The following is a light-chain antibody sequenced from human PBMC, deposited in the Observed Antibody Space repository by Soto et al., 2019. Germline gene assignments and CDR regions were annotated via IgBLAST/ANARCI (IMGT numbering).Light chain of an antibody. V-gene: IGKV3-20*01. CDR3: QQYGSSPPYT. CDR1: QSVSNNY. Sequence: EVVLTQSPGTLSLSPGERATLSCRASQSVSNNYFAWYQQKPGQAPRLLIFGSSDRATGIPDRFSGSGSGTDFTLTISRLDPEDCAVYYCQQYGSSPPYTFGQGTKLEIK. CDR2: GSS. J-gene: IGKJ2*01.